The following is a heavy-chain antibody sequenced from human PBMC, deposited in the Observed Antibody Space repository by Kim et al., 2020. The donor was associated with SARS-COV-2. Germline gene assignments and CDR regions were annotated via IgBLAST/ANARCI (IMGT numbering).Heavy chain of an antibody. CDR2: INHSGST. D-gene: IGHD4-17*01. Sequence: SETLSLTCAVYGGSFSGYYWSWIRQPPGKGLEWIGEINHSGSTNYNPSLKSRVTISVDTSKNQFSLKLSSVTAADTAVYYCARGRGVTTVFFDYWGQGTL. V-gene: IGHV4-34*01. CDR3: ARGRGVTTVFFDY. CDR1: GGSFSGYY. J-gene: IGHJ4*02.